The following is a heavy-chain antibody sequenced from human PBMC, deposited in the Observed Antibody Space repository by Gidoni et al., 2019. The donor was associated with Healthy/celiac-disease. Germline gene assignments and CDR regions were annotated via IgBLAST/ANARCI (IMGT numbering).Heavy chain of an antibody. D-gene: IGHD4-17*01. CDR1: GYSFTSYW. CDR3: AKSTMTTLGYYGMDV. Sequence: EVELVQSGAEVKKPGDSLKISCKGSGYSFTSYWIAWVRQMPGKGLECMGIISPRDSDTRYSPSFKGQVTISVDKSVDTAYLQWSSLKASDTAIYYCAKSTMTTLGYYGMDVWGQGTTVSVSS. V-gene: IGHV5-51*01. J-gene: IGHJ6*02. CDR2: ISPRDSDT.